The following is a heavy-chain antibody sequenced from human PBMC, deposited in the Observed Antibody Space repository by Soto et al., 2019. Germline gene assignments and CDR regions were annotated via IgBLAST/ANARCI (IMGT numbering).Heavy chain of an antibody. V-gene: IGHV3-30-3*01. Sequence: GGSLRLSCADSGFTFSSYAMHWVRQAPGKGLEWVAVISYDGSNKYYADSVKGRFTISRDNSKNTLYLQMNSLRAEDTAVYYCASDGMDVWGQGTTVTVSS. CDR1: GFTFSSYA. CDR2: ISYDGSNK. CDR3: ASDGMDV. J-gene: IGHJ6*02.